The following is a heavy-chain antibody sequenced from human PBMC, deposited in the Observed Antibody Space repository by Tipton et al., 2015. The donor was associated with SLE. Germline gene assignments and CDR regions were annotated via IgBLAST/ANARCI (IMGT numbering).Heavy chain of an antibody. J-gene: IGHJ4*01. V-gene: IGHV1-46*01. CDR3: ARGPGVPDSSRYPNFLFEN. D-gene: IGHD3-22*01. Sequence: QLVQSGAEVKKPGASVKVSCKASGYTFTSYYMHWVRQAPGQGLEWMGIINPSGGSTSYAQKFQGRVTMTRDTSTSTVYMELSSLRSEDTAVYYCARGPGVPDSSRYPNFLFENWGHGTLLTVSS. CDR1: GYTFTSYY. CDR2: INPSGGST.